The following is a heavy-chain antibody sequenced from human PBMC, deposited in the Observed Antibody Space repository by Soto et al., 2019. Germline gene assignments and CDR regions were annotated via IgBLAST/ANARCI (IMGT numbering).Heavy chain of an antibody. CDR3: ARQLRAGYPAFGWFDP. Sequence: EVQLVESGGGLIQPGGSLRLSCAASGFTVSSNYMSWVRQAPGKGLEWVSVIYSGGSTYYADSVKGRFTISRDNSKNTLYLQMNSLRAEDTDVYYCARQLRAGYPAFGWFDPWGQGTLVTVSS. D-gene: IGHD5-12*01. CDR1: GFTVSSNY. CDR2: IYSGGST. V-gene: IGHV3-53*01. J-gene: IGHJ5*02.